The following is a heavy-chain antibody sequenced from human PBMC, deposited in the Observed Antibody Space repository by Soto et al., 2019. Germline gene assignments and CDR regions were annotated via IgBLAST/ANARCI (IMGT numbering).Heavy chain of an antibody. CDR3: AREEVAYYGSGSYNWFDP. D-gene: IGHD3-10*01. CDR1: GGSISSGGYY. Sequence: QVQLQESGPGLVKPSQTLSLTCTVSGGSISSGGYYWSWIRQHPGKGLEWIGYIYYSGSTYYNPSLESRVTISVDTSKIQFSLKLSSVTAADTAVYYCAREEVAYYGSGSYNWFDPWGQGTLVTVSS. V-gene: IGHV4-31*03. J-gene: IGHJ5*02. CDR2: IYYSGST.